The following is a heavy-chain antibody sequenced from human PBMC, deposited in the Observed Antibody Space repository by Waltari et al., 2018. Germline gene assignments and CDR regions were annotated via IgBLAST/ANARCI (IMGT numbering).Heavy chain of an antibody. J-gene: IGHJ4*02. CDR1: GGSFSGYY. CDR2: IKHSGST. V-gene: IGHV4-34*01. D-gene: IGHD6-13*01. CDR3: ARLVAAAGSGGGDY. Sequence: QVQLQQWGAGLLKPSETLSLTCAVYGGSFSGYYWSWIRQPPGKGLEWIGEIKHSGSTNYNPSLKSRVTISVDTSKNQFSLKLSSVTAADTAVYYCARLVAAAGSGGGDYWGQGTLVTVSS.